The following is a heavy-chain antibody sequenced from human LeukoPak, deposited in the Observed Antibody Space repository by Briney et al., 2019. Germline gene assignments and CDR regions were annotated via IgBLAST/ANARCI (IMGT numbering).Heavy chain of an antibody. CDR2: ITSSSTYI. Sequence: PGGSLRPSCTASGFTFNSYSMTWVRQAPGKGLEWVSSITSSSTYIYYADSMKGRFTISRDNANNSLYLQMNRLRAEDTALYFCARMRYTFNYEGNYHFMDVWGKGTTVTVSS. CDR3: ARMRYTFNYEGNYHFMDV. V-gene: IGHV3-21*01. D-gene: IGHD2-2*02. J-gene: IGHJ6*03. CDR1: GFTFNSYS.